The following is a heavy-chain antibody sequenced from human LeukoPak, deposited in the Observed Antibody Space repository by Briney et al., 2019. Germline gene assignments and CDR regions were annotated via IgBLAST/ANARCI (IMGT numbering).Heavy chain of an antibody. CDR1: GGSISSSISY. CDR3: ARFLYGAKGNYFDY. Sequence: SETLSLTCTVSGGSISSSISYWGWIRQPPGKGLEWIGSIYYRGTTYYNPSLKSRVTISVDTSKNQFSLKLSSVTAADTAVYYCARFLYGAKGNYFDYWGQGTLVTVSS. CDR2: IYYRGTT. V-gene: IGHV4-39*07. D-gene: IGHD4-17*01. J-gene: IGHJ4*02.